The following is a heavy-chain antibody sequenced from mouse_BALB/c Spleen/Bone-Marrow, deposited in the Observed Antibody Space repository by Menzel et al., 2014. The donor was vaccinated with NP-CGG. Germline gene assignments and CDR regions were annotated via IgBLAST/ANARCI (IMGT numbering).Heavy chain of an antibody. J-gene: IGHJ2*01. CDR1: GYTFTSYV. CDR3: ARAGNYYGSSFDY. D-gene: IGHD1-1*01. V-gene: IGHV1-14*01. Sequence: EVQLQQSGPELVKPGTSVKMSCKASGYTFTSYVIHWVKQKPGQGLEWIGYINPFNDGTKYNEKFKDKATLTSDKSSNTAYMELSSLTSEDSAVYSCARAGNYYGSSFDYWGQGTTLTVSS. CDR2: INPFNDGT.